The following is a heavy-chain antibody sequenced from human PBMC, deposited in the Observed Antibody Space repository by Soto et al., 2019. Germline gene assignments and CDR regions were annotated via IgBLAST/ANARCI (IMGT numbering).Heavy chain of an antibody. CDR1: GDTFSSYD. V-gene: IGHV1-8*01. J-gene: IGHJ6*02. CDR2: INPNNDYT. CDR3: AREKIYGTASYGYGMDV. Sequence: QVQLVQSGAEVKKPGASVKVSCKASGDTFSSYDINWVRQATGQGLEWTGWINPNNDYTGYAQKFKGRVTMTRNTSIITSYLELSRLTSEDTAVYYCAREKIYGTASYGYGMDVWGQGTTVSVSS. D-gene: IGHD3-10*01.